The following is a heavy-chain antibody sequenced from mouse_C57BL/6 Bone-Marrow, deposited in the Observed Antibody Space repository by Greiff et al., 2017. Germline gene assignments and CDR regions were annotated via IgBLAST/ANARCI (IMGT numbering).Heavy chain of an antibody. CDR3: ATYYYGSSPFAY. Sequence: VQLQQPGAELVKPGASVKMSCKASGYTFTSYWITWVKQRPGQGLEWIGDIYPGSGSTNYNEKFKSKDTLTVDTSSSTAYMQLSSLTSEDSAVYYCATYYYGSSPFAYWGQGTLVTVSA. D-gene: IGHD1-1*01. V-gene: IGHV1-55*01. CDR1: GYTFTSYW. J-gene: IGHJ3*01. CDR2: IYPGSGST.